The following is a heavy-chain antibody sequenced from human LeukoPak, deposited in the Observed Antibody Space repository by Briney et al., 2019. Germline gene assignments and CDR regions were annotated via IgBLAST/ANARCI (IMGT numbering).Heavy chain of an antibody. CDR3: VRTRKTGQEFAFRDAFVI. V-gene: IGHV4-39*07. CDR1: VDSLRISSYY. CDR2: IYYCGST. Sequence: SVTLSLTRAVCVDSLRISSYYCGWIRQPPGKGLEWNGSIYYCGSTYNNASLKSRFTISEDTPNTQFSLKLTAMTPEDTAVLYCVRTRKTGQEFAFRDAFVIWGQGAMVTVSS. J-gene: IGHJ3*02. D-gene: IGHD3-10*01.